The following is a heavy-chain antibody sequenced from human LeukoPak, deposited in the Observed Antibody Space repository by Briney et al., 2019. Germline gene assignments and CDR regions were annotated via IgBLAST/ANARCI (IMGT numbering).Heavy chain of an antibody. J-gene: IGHJ4*02. D-gene: IGHD2-2*01. Sequence: GGSLRLSCAASGFTFDDYAMHWVRQAPGQGLEWVSLISGDGGSTYYADSVKGRFTISRDNAKNSLYLQMNSLRAEDTAVYYCASGLGYCSSTSCLGGGYWGQGTLVTVSS. CDR1: GFTFDDYA. CDR3: ASGLGYCSSTSCLGGGY. CDR2: ISGDGGST. V-gene: IGHV3-43*02.